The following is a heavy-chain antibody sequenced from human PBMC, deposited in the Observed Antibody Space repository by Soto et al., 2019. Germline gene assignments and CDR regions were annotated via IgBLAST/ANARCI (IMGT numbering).Heavy chain of an antibody. V-gene: IGHV1-24*01. CDR3: ATLLLWFGELSGFDP. D-gene: IGHD3-10*01. CDR1: GYTLTELS. J-gene: IGHJ5*02. CDR2: FDPEDGET. Sequence: ASVKVSCKVSGYTLTELSMHWVRQAPGKGLEWMGGFDPEDGETIYARKFQGRVTMTEDTSTDTAYMELSSLRSEDTAVYYCATLLLWFGELSGFDPWGQGTLVTVSS.